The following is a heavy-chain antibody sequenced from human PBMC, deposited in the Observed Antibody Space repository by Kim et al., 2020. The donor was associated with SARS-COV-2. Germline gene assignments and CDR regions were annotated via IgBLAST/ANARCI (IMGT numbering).Heavy chain of an antibody. Sequence: ASVKVSCKASGYTFTNYPVHWVRQAPGQRLEWMGWINAASDTKYSQKLQGRLTITRDTSASTAYMELSSLRSEDTAVYYCARWGAWELDYWGLGTLVTVSS. CDR2: INAASDT. V-gene: IGHV1-3*01. J-gene: IGHJ4*02. D-gene: IGHD1-26*01. CDR3: ARWGAWELDY. CDR1: GYTFTNYP.